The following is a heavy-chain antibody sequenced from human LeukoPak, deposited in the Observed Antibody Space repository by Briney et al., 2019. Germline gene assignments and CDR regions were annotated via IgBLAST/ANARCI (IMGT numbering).Heavy chain of an antibody. D-gene: IGHD2-15*01. CDR3: ARGGGWTLDY. CDR1: GGSMSSSSYF. Sequence: SETLSLTCTVSGGSMSSSSYFWGWIRLPPGQGLEWIGSIYYSGNTYYNPSLKSRVTISVDTSKNQFSLKLNSVTAADTAVYYCARGGGWTLDYWGQGTLVTVSS. V-gene: IGHV4-39*01. J-gene: IGHJ4*02. CDR2: IYYSGNT.